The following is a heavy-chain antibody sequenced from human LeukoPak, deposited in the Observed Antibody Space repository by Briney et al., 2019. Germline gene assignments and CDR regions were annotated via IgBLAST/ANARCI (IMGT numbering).Heavy chain of an antibody. CDR3: ARQTGSGLFILP. CDR2: IYSSGST. J-gene: IGHJ4*02. V-gene: IGHV4-61*02. Sequence: MSSQTLSLTCTVSGGSISSGSYYWSWIRQPAGKGLEWIGRIYSSGSTNYNPSLKSRVTISVDTSKNQFSLNLSSVTAADTAVYYCARQTGSGLFILPGGQGTLVTVSS. D-gene: IGHD3/OR15-3a*01. CDR1: GGSISSGSYY.